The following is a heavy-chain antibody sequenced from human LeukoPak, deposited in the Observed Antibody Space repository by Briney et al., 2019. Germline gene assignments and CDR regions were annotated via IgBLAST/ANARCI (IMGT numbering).Heavy chain of an antibody. CDR2: ISGSGGST. D-gene: IGHD2-2*01. V-gene: IGHV3-23*01. CDR3: AKSLGYCSSTSCYGNDY. J-gene: IGHJ4*02. Sequence: GGSLRLSCAASGFTFSSYGMSWVRQAPGKGLEWVSAISGSGGSTYYADSVKGRFTISRDNSKNTLYLQMNSLRAEDTAVYYCAKSLGYCSSTSCYGNDYWGQGTLVTVSP. CDR1: GFTFSSYG.